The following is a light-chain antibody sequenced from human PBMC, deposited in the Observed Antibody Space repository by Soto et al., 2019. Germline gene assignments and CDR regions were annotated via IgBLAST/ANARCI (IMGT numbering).Light chain of an antibody. V-gene: IGKV3-20*01. J-gene: IGKJ1*01. Sequence: PGERATVSCRASQSVGGSSLAWYQQRPGQAPTLLIYDTSKRATGIPERFSGSGSGTDFTLTISRLEPEDFAVYYCHRYQHSPRTFGQGTXV. CDR1: QSVGGSS. CDR2: DTS. CDR3: HRYQHSPRT.